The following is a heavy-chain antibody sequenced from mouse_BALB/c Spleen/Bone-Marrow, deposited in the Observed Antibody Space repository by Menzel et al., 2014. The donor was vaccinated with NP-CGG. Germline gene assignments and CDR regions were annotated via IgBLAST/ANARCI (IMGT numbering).Heavy chain of an antibody. CDR2: VWAGGNT. J-gene: IGHJ3*01. CDR3: ARARATSWFAY. CDR1: GFSLTRYD. Sequence: QVQLQQSGPGLVAPPQSLSITCTVSGFSLTRYDVHWVRQPPGKGLEWLGVVWAGGNTNYNSALMSRLSISKDNSKSQVFLKMNSLENDDTATYYCARARATSWFAYWGQGTLVTVSA. D-gene: IGHD3-1*01. V-gene: IGHV2-9*02.